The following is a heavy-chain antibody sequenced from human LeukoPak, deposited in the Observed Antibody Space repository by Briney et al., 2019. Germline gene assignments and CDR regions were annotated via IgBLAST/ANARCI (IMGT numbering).Heavy chain of an antibody. V-gene: IGHV1-2*02. CDR2: INPNSGGT. D-gene: IGHD2-21*02. Sequence: GASVKVSCKASGGTFSSYAISWVRQAPGQGLEWMGWINPNSGGTNYAQKFQGRVIMTRDTSISTAYMELSRLRSDDTAVYYCARSVGVVVTGRRLDAFDIWGQGTMVTVSS. CDR3: ARSVGVVVTGRRLDAFDI. CDR1: GGTFSSYA. J-gene: IGHJ3*02.